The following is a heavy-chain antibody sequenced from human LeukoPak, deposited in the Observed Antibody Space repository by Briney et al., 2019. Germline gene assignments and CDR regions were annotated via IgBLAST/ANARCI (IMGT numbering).Heavy chain of an antibody. J-gene: IGHJ4*02. CDR1: GFTFSSYS. D-gene: IGHD5-18*01. CDR3: ARARGYSYGYSDY. CDR2: ISSSSSII. V-gene: IGHV3-48*01. Sequence: PGGSLRLSCAASGFTFSSYSMNWVRLAPGKGLEWVSYISSSSSIIDYADSVKGRFTISRDNAKNSLYLQMNSLRAEDTAVYYCARARGYSYGYSDYWGQGTLVTVSS.